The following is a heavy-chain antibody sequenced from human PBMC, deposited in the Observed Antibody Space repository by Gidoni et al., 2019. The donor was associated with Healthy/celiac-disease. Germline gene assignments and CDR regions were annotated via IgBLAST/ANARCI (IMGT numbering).Heavy chain of an antibody. V-gene: IGHV1-2*02. CDR2: INPNSGGT. Sequence: QVQLVQSGAEVKKPGASVKVSCKASGYTFTGSYMHWVRQAPGQGLEWMGWINPNSGGTNYAQKFQGRVTMTRDTSISTAYMELSRLRSDDTAVYYCARDQVSKYDFWSGAEDYWGQGTLVTVSS. CDR3: ARDQVSKYDFWSGAEDY. CDR1: GYTFTGSY. D-gene: IGHD3-3*01. J-gene: IGHJ4*02.